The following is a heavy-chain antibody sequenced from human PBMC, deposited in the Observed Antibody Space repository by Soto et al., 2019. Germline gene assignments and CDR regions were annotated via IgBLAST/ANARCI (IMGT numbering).Heavy chain of an antibody. V-gene: IGHV3-53*02. J-gene: IGHJ5*02. CDR2: IYSGGGT. CDR3: ARVAFRGQFGDLSDFAP. Sequence: EVQLVETGGGLVQPGGSLTLSCAASGMLVSLNYMSWVRQAPGKGLEWVAIIYSGGGTYYAGSVTGRFTISRDSSKNTLSLQMNSLRVEDTAIYYCARVAFRGQFGDLSDFAPWGQGTLVTVSS. D-gene: IGHD3-10*01. CDR1: GMLVSLNY.